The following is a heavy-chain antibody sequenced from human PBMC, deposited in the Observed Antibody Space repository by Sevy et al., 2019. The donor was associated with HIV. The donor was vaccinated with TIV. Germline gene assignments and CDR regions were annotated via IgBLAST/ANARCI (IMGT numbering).Heavy chain of an antibody. CDR1: GFTFTNTW. Sequence: GGSLRLSCAGSGFTFTNTWMTWVRQAPGKGLEWVGRIQTKTSGGTTDYAAPVKGRFTISRDDSKSTLYLQMSSLKTEDTAVYYCTTLTYARFEYWGQGTLVTVSS. J-gene: IGHJ4*02. V-gene: IGHV3-15*01. CDR2: IQTKTSGGTT. D-gene: IGHD4-17*01. CDR3: TTLTYARFEY.